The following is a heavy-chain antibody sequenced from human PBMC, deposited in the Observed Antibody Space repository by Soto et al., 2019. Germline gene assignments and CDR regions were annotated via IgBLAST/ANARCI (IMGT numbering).Heavy chain of an antibody. CDR1: GDSVSSKSAA. J-gene: IGHJ4*02. D-gene: IGHD4-4*01. Sequence: SQPLSLTCAISGDSVSSKSAAWNWIRQSPSRGLEWLGRTYYRSKWYNDYAVSVKSRITINPDTSKNQFSLQLNPVTPEDTAVYYCARDPPDFHSAFDYWGQGTLVTVSS. CDR3: ARDPPDFHSAFDY. CDR2: TYYRSKWYN. V-gene: IGHV6-1*01.